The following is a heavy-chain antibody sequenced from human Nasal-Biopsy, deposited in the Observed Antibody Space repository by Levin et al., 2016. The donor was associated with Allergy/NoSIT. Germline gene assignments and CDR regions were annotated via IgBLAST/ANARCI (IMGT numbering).Heavy chain of an antibody. CDR2: ISGSGGDT. CDR3: AKRHDSSGPTGYFTY. CDR1: GFIFTSYA. J-gene: IGHJ4*02. D-gene: IGHD3-22*01. V-gene: IGHV3-23*01. Sequence: GESLKISCAASGFIFTSYAMSWVRQAPGKGLEWVSSISGSGGDTYYAESVKGRFAISRDNSKNTMYVQMNSLRVDDTAVYYCAKRHDSSGPTGYFTYWGQGTLVSVSS.